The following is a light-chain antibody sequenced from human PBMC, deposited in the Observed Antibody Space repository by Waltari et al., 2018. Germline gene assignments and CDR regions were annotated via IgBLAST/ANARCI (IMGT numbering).Light chain of an antibody. CDR3: QSADSSGSL. J-gene: IGLJ2*01. CDR2: KDI. V-gene: IGLV3-25*03. Sequence: SSDLTQSPSVSVSPGQTARITCSGDALPDQYAFWYQQKPGQAPVLVIYKDIERPSGLPERFSGSSSGTTGTLTISGVQAEDEADYYCQSADSSGSLFGGGTKLTVL. CDR1: ALPDQY.